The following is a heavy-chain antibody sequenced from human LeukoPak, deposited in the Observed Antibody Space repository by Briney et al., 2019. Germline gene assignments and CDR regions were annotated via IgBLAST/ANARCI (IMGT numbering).Heavy chain of an antibody. Sequence: SETLSLTCTVSTDSISSYYWSWIRQPAGKGSEWIGRINTSGSINYNPSLKSRVTMSLDTSKNHFSLNVSSVTAADTAVYYCASGVGSSVYYYWGQGILVTVSS. J-gene: IGHJ4*02. V-gene: IGHV4-4*07. CDR3: ASGVGSSVYYY. D-gene: IGHD3-22*01. CDR1: TDSISSYY. CDR2: INTSGSI.